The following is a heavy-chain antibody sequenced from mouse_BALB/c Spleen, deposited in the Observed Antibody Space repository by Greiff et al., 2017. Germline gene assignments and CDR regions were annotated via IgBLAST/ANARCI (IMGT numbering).Heavy chain of an antibody. V-gene: IGHV1S81*02. CDR3: ARDDRLVYYAMDY. J-gene: IGHJ4*01. CDR2: INPSNGRT. D-gene: IGHD2-14*01. Sequence: QVQLQQPGAELVKPGASVKLSCKASGYTFTSYWMHWVKQRPGQGLEWIGEINPSNGRTNYNEKFKSKATLTVDKSSSTAYMQLSSLTSEDSAVYYCARDDRLVYYAMDYWGQGTSVTVSS. CDR1: GYTFTSYW.